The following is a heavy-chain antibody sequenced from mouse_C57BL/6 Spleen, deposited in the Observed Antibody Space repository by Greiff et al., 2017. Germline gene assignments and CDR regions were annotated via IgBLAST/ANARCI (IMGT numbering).Heavy chain of an antibody. J-gene: IGHJ2*01. Sequence: VQLQQSGPELVKPGASVKISCKASGYTFTDYYMNWVKQSHGKSLEWIGDINPNNGGTSYNQKFKGKATLTVDKSSSTAYMELRSLTSEDSAVYYCAREGHYGSSLDYWGQGTTLTVSS. D-gene: IGHD1-1*01. V-gene: IGHV1-26*01. CDR1: GYTFTDYY. CDR3: AREGHYGSSLDY. CDR2: INPNNGGT.